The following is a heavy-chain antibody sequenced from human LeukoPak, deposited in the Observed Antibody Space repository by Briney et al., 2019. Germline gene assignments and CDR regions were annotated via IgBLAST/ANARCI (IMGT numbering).Heavy chain of an antibody. Sequence: GGSLRLSCAASGFTFSSYAMSWVRQAPGKGLEWVSAISGSGGSTYYADSVKGRFTISRDNSKNTLYLQMNSLRAEDTAVYYCEPDIVVVPAALEYNWFDPWGQGTLVTVSS. CDR2: ISGSGGST. J-gene: IGHJ5*02. D-gene: IGHD2-2*01. CDR1: GFTFSSYA. CDR3: EPDIVVVPAALEYNWFDP. V-gene: IGHV3-23*01.